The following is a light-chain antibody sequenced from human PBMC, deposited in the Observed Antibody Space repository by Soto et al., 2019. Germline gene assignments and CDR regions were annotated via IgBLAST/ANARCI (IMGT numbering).Light chain of an antibody. Sequence: QSVLTQPASVPGSPGQSITISCTGTSSDVGGYNYVSWYQQHPVKAPKLMIYDVTNQPSGVSDRFSGSKSGNTASLTISGLQAEDEADYYCSSYTSSSTPYVFGTGTKVTVL. CDR1: SSDVGGYNY. CDR3: SSYTSSSTPYV. V-gene: IGLV2-14*01. J-gene: IGLJ1*01. CDR2: DVT.